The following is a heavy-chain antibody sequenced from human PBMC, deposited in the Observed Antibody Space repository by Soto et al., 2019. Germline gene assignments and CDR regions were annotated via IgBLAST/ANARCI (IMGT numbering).Heavy chain of an antibody. V-gene: IGHV3-48*02. CDR1: GFTFSTYS. CDR2: IRNSNSDT. J-gene: IGHJ4*02. CDR3: VRDYSFGFDY. D-gene: IGHD6-13*01. Sequence: GGSLRLSCAASGFTFSTYSMNWVRQAPGKGLEWVSNIRNSNSDTFYADSVKGRFTVSRDNAKNSLYLQMNSLRDEDTAVYYCVRDYSFGFDYWGQGTLGTVSS.